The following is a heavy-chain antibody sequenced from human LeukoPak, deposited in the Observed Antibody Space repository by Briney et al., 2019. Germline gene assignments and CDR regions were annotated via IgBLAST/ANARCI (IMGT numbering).Heavy chain of an antibody. CDR2: ISGDGTFI. CDR1: AFTFTNYA. V-gene: IGHV3-23*01. D-gene: IGHD5-24*01. J-gene: IGHJ4*02. Sequence: PGGSLRLTCAASAFTFTNYAVTWVRQAPGKGLGWVSAISGDGTFIYYAESVKGRFTISRDSSKSTVYLKMNTLRAEDRAIYYCVRVDGCMLFRVRLDYWGPGNLVTVSS. CDR3: VRVDGCMLFRVRLDY.